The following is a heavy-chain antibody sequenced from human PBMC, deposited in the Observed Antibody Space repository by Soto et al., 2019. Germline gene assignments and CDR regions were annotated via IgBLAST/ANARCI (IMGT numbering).Heavy chain of an antibody. Sequence: EVQLLESGGGLVQPGGSLRLSCAASGFTFSSYAMNWVRQAPGKGLEWVSGIRGSGGSTYYGDSVKGRFAVSRDNSKNTLYLQMNSLRVEDTAIYYGAKDVYGDYGGVDYWGQGTLVTVSS. CDR2: IRGSGGST. CDR3: AKDVYGDYGGVDY. J-gene: IGHJ4*02. V-gene: IGHV3-23*01. D-gene: IGHD4-17*01. CDR1: GFTFSSYA.